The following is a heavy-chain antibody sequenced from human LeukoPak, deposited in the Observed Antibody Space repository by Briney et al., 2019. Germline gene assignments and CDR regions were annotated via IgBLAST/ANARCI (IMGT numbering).Heavy chain of an antibody. V-gene: IGHV4-59*01. CDR1: TDSTHTYY. J-gene: IGHJ4*02. D-gene: IGHD2-15*01. CDR2: IYHSGST. CDR3: VRLRWELLAPYVDH. Sequence: SETLSLTCSVSTDSTHTYYWSWIRQSPGKELAWIGHIYHSGSTDYNPSFKNRATISIDMSKKEFSLKLTSVTVADRAMYYCVRLRWELLAPYVDHWGQGAFVIVSS.